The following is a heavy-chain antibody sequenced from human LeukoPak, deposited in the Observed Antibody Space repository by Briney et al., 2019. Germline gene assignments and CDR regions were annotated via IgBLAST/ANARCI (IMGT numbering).Heavy chain of an antibody. CDR1: GGTFSSYA. J-gene: IGHJ4*02. Sequence: ASVKVSCKASGGTFSSYAISWVRQAPGRGLEWMGGIIPIFGTANYAQKFQGRVTITADESTSTAYMELSSLRSEDTAVCYCARDPGGRIAAAGTYYFDYWGQGTLVTVSS. CDR2: IIPIFGTA. CDR3: ARDPGGRIAAAGTYYFDY. V-gene: IGHV1-69*13. D-gene: IGHD6-13*01.